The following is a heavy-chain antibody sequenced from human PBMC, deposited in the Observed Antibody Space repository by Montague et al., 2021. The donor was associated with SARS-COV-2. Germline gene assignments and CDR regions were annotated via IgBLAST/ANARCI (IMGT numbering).Heavy chain of an antibody. D-gene: IGHD6-13*01. CDR2: INWNSGGI. CDR1: GFTFDDYA. J-gene: IGHJ4*02. Sequence: RSLRLSCAASGFTFDDYAMHWVRQAPGKGLEWVSGINWNSGGIGYADSVKGRFTISRDNAKNSLYLQMNSLRAEDTALYYCAKGKGTYSSSPNDYWGQGTLVTVSS. V-gene: IGHV3-9*01. CDR3: AKGKGTYSSSPNDY.